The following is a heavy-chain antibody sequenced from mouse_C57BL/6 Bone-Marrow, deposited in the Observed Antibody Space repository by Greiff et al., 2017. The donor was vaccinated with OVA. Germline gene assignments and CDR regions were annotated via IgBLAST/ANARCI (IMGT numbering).Heavy chain of an antibody. CDR1: GYTFTSYW. Sequence: QVQLQQPGAELVMPGASVKLSCKASGYTFTSYWMHWVKQRPGQGLEWIGEIDPSDSYTTYNQKFKGKSTLTVDKSSSTAYMQLSSLTSEDSAVYYCAREDTTVVAPYFDVWGTGTTVTVSS. V-gene: IGHV1-69*01. CDR2: IDPSDSYT. CDR3: AREDTTVVAPYFDV. D-gene: IGHD1-1*01. J-gene: IGHJ1*03.